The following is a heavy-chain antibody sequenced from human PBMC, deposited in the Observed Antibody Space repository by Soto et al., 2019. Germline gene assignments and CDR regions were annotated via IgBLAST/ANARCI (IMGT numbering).Heavy chain of an antibody. V-gene: IGHV5-51*01. CDR2: IYPGDSDT. J-gene: IGHJ3*02. CDR3: GSPTITMVRGVISYAFDI. D-gene: IGHD3-10*01. Sequence: GESLKISCKGSGYSFTSYWIGWVRQMPGKGLEWMGIIYPGDSDTRYSPSFQGQVTISADKSISTAYLQWSSLKASDTAMYYCGSPTITMVRGVISYAFDIWGQGTMVTVSS. CDR1: GYSFTSYW.